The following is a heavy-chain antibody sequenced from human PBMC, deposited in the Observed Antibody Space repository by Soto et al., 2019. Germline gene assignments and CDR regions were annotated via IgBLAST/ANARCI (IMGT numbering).Heavy chain of an antibody. CDR2: IWYDASKQ. J-gene: IGHJ4*02. V-gene: IGHV3-33*01. CDR1: GFSFSVYG. CDR3: AAWAEGATEVH. D-gene: IGHD2-15*01. Sequence: GESLKISCEASGFSFSVYGMHWVRQAPGKGLEWVAVIWYDASKQFYAGSVEGRFTISRDNSKATLYLQMNSLRAEDTAVYYCAAWAEGATEVHWGQGTLVTVSS.